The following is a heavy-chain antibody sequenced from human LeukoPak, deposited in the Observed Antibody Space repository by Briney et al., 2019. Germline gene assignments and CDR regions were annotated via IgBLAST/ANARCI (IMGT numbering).Heavy chain of an antibody. CDR3: ARAASLGSRGEWFDP. J-gene: IGHJ5*02. D-gene: IGHD1-26*01. CDR2: IIPILGIA. V-gene: IGHV1-69*04. CDR1: GGTFSSYA. Sequence: ASVKVSCKASGGTFSSYAISWVRQAPGQGLEWMGRIIPILGIANYAQKFQGRVTITADKSTSTAYMELSSLRSEDTAVYYCARAASLGSRGEWFDPWGQGTLVTVSS.